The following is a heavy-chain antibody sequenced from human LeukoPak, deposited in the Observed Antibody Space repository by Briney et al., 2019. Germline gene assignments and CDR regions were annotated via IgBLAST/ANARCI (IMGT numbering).Heavy chain of an antibody. J-gene: IGHJ4*02. CDR1: GFTFSGST. CDR2: LSYDAKNE. D-gene: IGHD2-15*01. V-gene: IGHV3-30*01. Sequence: GGSLRLSCAASGFTFSGSTMHWVRQAPGKGPEWVGVLSYDAKNEYYGDSLKNRYTISRNNSKDTLYLQVNSLRHEDTAVYYCVEDSGGSFLEHWGQGTLVTVSS. CDR3: VEDSGGSFLEH.